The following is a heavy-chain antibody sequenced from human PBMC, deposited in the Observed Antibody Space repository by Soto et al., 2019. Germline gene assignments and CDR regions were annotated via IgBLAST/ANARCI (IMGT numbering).Heavy chain of an antibody. D-gene: IGHD5-18*01. J-gene: IGHJ4*02. CDR1: GVSVSSGDHY. V-gene: IGHV4-30-4*01. Sequence: SETLSLTCTVSGVSVSSGDHYWSWLRQPPGKGLESIVYIQYGASTYYNPSLTSRTTISVDTSKNQFSLMLRSVTAADTAVYYCARGRGYGYGIDYWGQGTLVTVSS. CDR2: IQYGAST. CDR3: ARGRGYGYGIDY.